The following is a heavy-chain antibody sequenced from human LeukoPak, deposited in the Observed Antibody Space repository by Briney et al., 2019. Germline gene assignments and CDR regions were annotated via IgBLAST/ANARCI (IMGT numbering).Heavy chain of an antibody. CDR1: GGSFSGYY. J-gene: IGHJ2*01. CDR3: ARDSGTRGYSYGKHWYFDL. D-gene: IGHD5-18*01. Sequence: SETLSLTCAVYGGSFSGYYWSWIRQPPGKGLEWIGEINHSGSTSYNPSLKSRVTISVDTSKNQFSLKLSSVTAADTAVYYCARDSGTRGYSYGKHWYFDLWGRGTLVTVSS. CDR2: INHSGST. V-gene: IGHV4-34*01.